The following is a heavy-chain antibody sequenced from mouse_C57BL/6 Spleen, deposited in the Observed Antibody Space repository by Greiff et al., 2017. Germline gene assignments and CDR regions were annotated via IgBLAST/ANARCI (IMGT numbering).Heavy chain of an antibody. V-gene: IGHV5-6*01. CDR2: ISSGGSYT. D-gene: IGHD4-1*01. CDR1: GFTFSSYG. CDR3: ARHGVGPDDYYFDY. Sequence: EVQLVESGGDLVKPGGSLKLSCAASGFTFSSYGMSWVRQTPDKRLEWVATISSGGSYTYYPDSVKGRFTISRDNAKNTLYLQMSSLKSEDTAMYYCARHGVGPDDYYFDYWGQGTTRTVSS. J-gene: IGHJ2*01.